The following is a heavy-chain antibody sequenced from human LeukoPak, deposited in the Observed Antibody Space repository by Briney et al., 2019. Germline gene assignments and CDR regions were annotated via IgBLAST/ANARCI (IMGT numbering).Heavy chain of an antibody. J-gene: IGHJ4*02. Sequence: SETLSLTCTVSGGSISSYYWSWIRQPPGKGLEWIGYIYYSGSTNYNPSLKSRVTISVDTSKNQFSLKLSSVTAADTAVYYCARFSWIFDYWGQGTLVTVSS. V-gene: IGHV4-59*01. D-gene: IGHD5-12*01. CDR3: ARFSWIFDY. CDR1: GGSISSYY. CDR2: IYYSGST.